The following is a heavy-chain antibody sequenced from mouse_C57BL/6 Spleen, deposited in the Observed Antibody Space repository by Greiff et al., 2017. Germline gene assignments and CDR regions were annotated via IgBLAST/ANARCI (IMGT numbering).Heavy chain of an antibody. D-gene: IGHD2-14*01. J-gene: IGHJ4*01. V-gene: IGHV1-9*01. Sequence: QVQLQQSGVELMKPGASVKLSCKATGYTFTGYWIEWVKQRPGHGLEWIGEILPGSGSTNYNEKFKGKATVTADTSSNTAYMRVSSLTTEDSAILSCARLRYGDAMDDWGQGTTVTVSS. CDR2: ILPGSGST. CDR1: GYTFTGYW. CDR3: ARLRYGDAMDD.